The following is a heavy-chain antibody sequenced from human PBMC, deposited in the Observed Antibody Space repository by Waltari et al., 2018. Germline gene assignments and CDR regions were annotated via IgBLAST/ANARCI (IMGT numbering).Heavy chain of an antibody. CDR1: GYTLTELS. Sequence: QVQLVQSGAEVKKPGASVKVSCKVSGYTLTELSMHWVRQAPGKGLEWMGGFDPEDGETSYAQKFQGRVTMTEDTSTDTAYMELSSLRSEDTAVYYCATVPLGYYDSSGSYTLDYWGQGTLVTVSS. J-gene: IGHJ4*02. CDR2: FDPEDGET. CDR3: ATVPLGYYDSSGSYTLDY. D-gene: IGHD3-22*01. V-gene: IGHV1-24*01.